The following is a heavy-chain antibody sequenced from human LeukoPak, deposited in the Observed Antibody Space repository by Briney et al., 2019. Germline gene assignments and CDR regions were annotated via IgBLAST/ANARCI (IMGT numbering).Heavy chain of an antibody. V-gene: IGHV3-49*04. CDR3: TSSTGYDAFDI. Sequence: GGSLRLSCTASGFTFGDYAMSWVRQAPGKGLEWVGFIRSKAYGGTTEYAASVKGRFTISRDDSKSIAYLQMNSLKTEDTAVYYCTSSTGYDAFDIWGQGTMVTVSS. CDR2: IRSKAYGGTT. J-gene: IGHJ3*02. D-gene: IGHD3-9*01. CDR1: GFTFGDYA.